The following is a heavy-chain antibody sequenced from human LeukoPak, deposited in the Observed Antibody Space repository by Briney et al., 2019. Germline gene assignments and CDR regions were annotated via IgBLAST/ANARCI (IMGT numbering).Heavy chain of an antibody. CDR3: AKDQTAYYDSSGYELDY. V-gene: IGHV3-23*01. CDR1: GFTFSSYG. CDR2: ISGSGGST. D-gene: IGHD3-22*01. Sequence: PGGSLRLSCAVSGFTFSSYGMSWVRQAPGKGLEWVSAISGSGGSTYYADSVKGRFTISRDNSKNTLYLQMNSLRAEDTAVYYCAKDQTAYYDSSGYELDYWGQGTLVTVSS. J-gene: IGHJ4*02.